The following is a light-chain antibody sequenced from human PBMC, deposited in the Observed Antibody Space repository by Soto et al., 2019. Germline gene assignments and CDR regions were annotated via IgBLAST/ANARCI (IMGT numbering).Light chain of an antibody. J-gene: IGKJ2*01. CDR1: QSVSSSSY. CDR2: GAS. V-gene: IGKV3-20*01. CDR3: RQYGSSPSYT. Sequence: LSLSPGERATLSCRASQSVSSSSYLAWYQQKPGQAPRLLIYGASSRATGIPDRFSGSGSATDFTLTISRLEPEDFAVYYCRQYGSSPSYTFGQGTKLEIK.